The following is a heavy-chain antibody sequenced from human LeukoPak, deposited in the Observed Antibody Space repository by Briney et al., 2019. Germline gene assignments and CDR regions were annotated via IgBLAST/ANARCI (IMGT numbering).Heavy chain of an antibody. Sequence: GGSLRLSCAASGFTFSSYSMIWLRQAPGKALEWFSAISGSCGITYYADSVKGRFTISRDNSKNKLYLQMNSLRTEDTAVYYCAKDRWSSTSMRWFDPWGQGTLVTVSS. CDR3: AKDRWSSTSMRWFDP. CDR2: ISGSCGIT. D-gene: IGHD2-2*01. CDR1: GFTFSSYS. J-gene: IGHJ5*02. V-gene: IGHV3-23*01.